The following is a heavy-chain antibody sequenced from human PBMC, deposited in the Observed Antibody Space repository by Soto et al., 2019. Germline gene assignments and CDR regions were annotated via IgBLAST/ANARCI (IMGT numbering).Heavy chain of an antibody. CDR3: ARVKGYYDSSGYGDY. V-gene: IGHV4-34*01. CDR1: GGSFSGYY. D-gene: IGHD3-22*01. Sequence: SSETLSLTCAVYGGSFSGYYWSWIRQPPGKGLEWIGEINHSGSTNYNPSLKSRVTISVDTSKNQFSLKLSSVTAADTAVYYCARVKGYYDSSGYGDYWGQGTLVTVSS. J-gene: IGHJ4*02. CDR2: INHSGST.